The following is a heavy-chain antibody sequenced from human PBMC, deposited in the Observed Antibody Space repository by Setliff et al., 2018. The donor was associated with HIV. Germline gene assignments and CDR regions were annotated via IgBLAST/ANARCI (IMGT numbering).Heavy chain of an antibody. CDR1: GYTFTDYA. CDR3: ARARLQGIVTAVGPRDNCLDP. J-gene: IGHJ5*02. D-gene: IGHD3-9*01. CDR2: INTNTGNP. V-gene: IGHV7-4-1*02. Sequence: VKVSCKASGYTFTDYAMNWVRQAPGQGLEWMGWINTNTGNPTYAQGFTGRFVFSLDTSVSTAYMELRSLSSDDTAVYFCARARLQGIVTAVGPRDNCLDPWGQGTRVTVSS.